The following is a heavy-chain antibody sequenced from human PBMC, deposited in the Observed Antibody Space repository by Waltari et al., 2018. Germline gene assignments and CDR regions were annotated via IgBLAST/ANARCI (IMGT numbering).Heavy chain of an antibody. CDR2: INPNSGGT. J-gene: IGHJ6*02. D-gene: IGHD3-22*01. CDR1: GYTFTGYY. Sequence: LVQSGAEVKKPGASVKVSCKASGYTFTGYYMHWVRQAPGQGLAWMGWINPNSGGTNYAQKFQGRVTMTWDTSISTAYMELSRLRSDDTAVYYCAREGPNYDSSGYYYASGYYGMDVWGQGTTVTVSS. V-gene: IGHV1-2*02. CDR3: AREGPNYDSSGYYYASGYYGMDV.